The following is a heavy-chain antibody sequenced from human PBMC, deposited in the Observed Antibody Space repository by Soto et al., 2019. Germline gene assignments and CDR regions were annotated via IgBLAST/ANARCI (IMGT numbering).Heavy chain of an antibody. CDR1: GFTFSSYW. CDR2: IKQDGSEK. Sequence: EVQLVESGGGLVQPGGSLRLSCAASGFTFSSYWMSWVRQAPGKGLEWVANIKQDGSEKYYVDSVKGRFTISRDNAKNSLYLQMNSLRAEDTAVYYCARGPESIAVAGTLFDYRGQGTLVTVSS. V-gene: IGHV3-7*01. CDR3: ARGPESIAVAGTLFDY. D-gene: IGHD6-19*01. J-gene: IGHJ4*02.